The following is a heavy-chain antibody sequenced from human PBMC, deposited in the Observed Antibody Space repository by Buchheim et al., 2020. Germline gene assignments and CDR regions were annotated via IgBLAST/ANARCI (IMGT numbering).Heavy chain of an antibody. CDR3: METGTSSDS. J-gene: IGHJ4*02. Sequence: EVQLVESGGGLVQPGGSLTLSCVASGFTFSGSDIHWVRQASGKRLEWVGLIRGEANSYATIYGASMKGRITIPRDNSKNTAYLQMNSLKTEDTAVYYCMETGTSSDSWGKGTL. V-gene: IGHV3-73*02. D-gene: IGHD1-7*01. CDR1: GFTFSGSD. CDR2: IRGEANSYAT.